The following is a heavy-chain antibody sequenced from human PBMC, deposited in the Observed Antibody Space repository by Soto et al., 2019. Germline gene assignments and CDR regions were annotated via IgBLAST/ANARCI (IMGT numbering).Heavy chain of an antibody. CDR2: ITYDATNE. D-gene: IGHD6-19*01. V-gene: IGHV3-30-3*01. CDR3: ARTAVPDF. J-gene: IGHJ4*02. Sequence: GGSLRLSCAASGFSFSKYAMHWVRQAPGKGLEWVAVITYDATNEYYADSVKGRFTISRDNSNNTLSLHMSSLRLADTAVYYCARTAVPDFWGQGTLVTVSS. CDR1: GFSFSKYA.